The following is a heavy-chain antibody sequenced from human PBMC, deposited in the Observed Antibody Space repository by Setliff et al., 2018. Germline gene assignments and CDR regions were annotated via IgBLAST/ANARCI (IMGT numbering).Heavy chain of an antibody. V-gene: IGHV5-51*01. J-gene: IGHJ4*02. CDR2: IYPADSDT. CDR3: VRSDKVANGDY. CDR1: GYSFTRYW. Sequence: GESLKISCKGSGYSFTRYWIGWVRQIPGKGLEWMGIIYPADSDTRYSPSFQGQVTISADKSISTAYLQWSSLKASDSAMYYCVRSDKVANGDYWGQGTLVTVSS. D-gene: IGHD2-15*01.